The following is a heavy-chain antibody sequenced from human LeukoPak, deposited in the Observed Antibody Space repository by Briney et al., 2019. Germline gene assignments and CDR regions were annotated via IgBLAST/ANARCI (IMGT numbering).Heavy chain of an antibody. V-gene: IGHV1-69*01. CDR1: GGTFSSYA. CDR3: ARDLFIADYYYYYGMDV. D-gene: IGHD2-15*01. Sequence: SVKVSCKASGGTFSSYAISWVRQAPGQGLEWMGGIIPTFGTANYAQKFQGRVTITADESTSTAYMELSSLRSEDTAVYYCARDLFIADYYYYYGMDVWGQGTTVTVSS. J-gene: IGHJ6*02. CDR2: IIPTFGTA.